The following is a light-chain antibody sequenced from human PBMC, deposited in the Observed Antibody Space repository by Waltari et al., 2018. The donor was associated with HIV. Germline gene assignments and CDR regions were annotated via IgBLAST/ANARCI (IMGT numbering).Light chain of an antibody. J-gene: IGLJ2*01. Sequence: QSVLTQPPSASGTPGQRVTISCSGSGLNIGSNAGNWYQQLPGTAPKLLIYSHNQRPSGVPDRFSGSKSGTSASLAISGFQSEDEATYYCATWDDTLQGRVFGGGTKLTVL. CDR1: GLNIGSNA. CDR3: ATWDDTLQGRV. V-gene: IGLV1-44*01. CDR2: SHN.